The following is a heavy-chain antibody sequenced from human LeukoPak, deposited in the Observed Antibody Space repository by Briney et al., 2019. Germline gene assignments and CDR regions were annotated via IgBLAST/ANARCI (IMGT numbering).Heavy chain of an antibody. CDR3: ARPSHRGYGPLGY. V-gene: IGHV1-2*06. CDR1: GYTFTGYY. D-gene: IGHD5-18*01. Sequence: ASVKVSCKASGYTFTGYYMHWVRQAPGQGLEWMGRINPNSGGTNYAQKFQGRVTMTRDTSISTAYMELSRLRPDDTAVYYCARPSHRGYGPLGYWGQGTLVTVSS. CDR2: INPNSGGT. J-gene: IGHJ4*02.